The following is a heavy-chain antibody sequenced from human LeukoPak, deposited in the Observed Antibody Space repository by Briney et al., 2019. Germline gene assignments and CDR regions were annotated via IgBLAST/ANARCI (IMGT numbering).Heavy chain of an antibody. CDR3: ARVELYSIAAAARFDY. J-gene: IGHJ4*02. CDR2: ISSSGSTI. V-gene: IGHV3-48*03. Sequence: PGGSLRLSCPASGFTFSSYEMNWVRLAPGKGLEWDSYISSSGSTIYYADSVKDRFTISRDNAKNSLYLQMNRLRAEDTAVYYCARVELYSIAAAARFDYWGQGTLVTVSS. CDR1: GFTFSSYE. D-gene: IGHD6-13*01.